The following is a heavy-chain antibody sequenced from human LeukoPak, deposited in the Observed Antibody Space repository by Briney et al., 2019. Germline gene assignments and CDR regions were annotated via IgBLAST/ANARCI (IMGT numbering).Heavy chain of an antibody. CDR1: GYTFTNFG. CDR2: ISAYHGHT. V-gene: IGHV1-18*01. CDR3: ARVGGWAREYYKGDAFHI. Sequence: GASVKVSCKTSGYTFTNFGIGWVRQAPGQGLEWMGWISAYHGHTDYAQKLQGRVTMTTDTSTSTAYMELRSLTSDDTAVYYCARVGGWAREYYKGDAFHIWGPGTMVTVSS. D-gene: IGHD2/OR15-2a*01. J-gene: IGHJ3*02.